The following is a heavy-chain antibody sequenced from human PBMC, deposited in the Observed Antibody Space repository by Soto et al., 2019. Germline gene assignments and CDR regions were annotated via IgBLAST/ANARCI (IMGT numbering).Heavy chain of an antibody. J-gene: IGHJ1*01. CDR3: AHIGDLPPTDVFRT. CDR2: VKSEAGGGPI. Sequence: EVQLVESGGGLVNPGGSLRLSCAASGITFTYAWMTWVRQAPGRGLEWVGRVKSEAGGGPIDYAAPVKGRFTISRDDSRRMLHLQMTRLKSDDTAVYYFAHIGDLPPTDVFRTWGQCTVVTVSS. V-gene: IGHV3-15*01. D-gene: IGHD2-21*01. CDR1: GITFTYAW.